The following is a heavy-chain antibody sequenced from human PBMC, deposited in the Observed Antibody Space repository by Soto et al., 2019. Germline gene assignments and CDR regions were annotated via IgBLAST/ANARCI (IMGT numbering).Heavy chain of an antibody. J-gene: IGHJ6*02. CDR2: IIPIFGTA. V-gene: IGHV1-69*13. Sequence: SVNVSCKASGYTFTGYYMHWVRQAPGQGLEWMGGIIPIFGTANYAQKFQGRVTITADESTSTAYMELSSLRSEDTAVYYCAREWIPHYYYYGMDVWGQGTTVTVS. CDR1: GYTFTGYY. CDR3: AREWIPHYYYYGMDV. D-gene: IGHD5-18*01.